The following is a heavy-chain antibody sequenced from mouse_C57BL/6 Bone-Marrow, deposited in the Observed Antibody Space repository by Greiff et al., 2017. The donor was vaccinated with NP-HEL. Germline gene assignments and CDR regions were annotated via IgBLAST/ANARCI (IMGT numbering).Heavy chain of an antibody. CDR2: IYYSGTI. V-gene: IGHV3-5*01. Sequence: EVKLMESGPGLVKPSQTVFLTCTVTGISITTGNYRWSWIRQFPGHKLEWIGYIYYSGTITYNPSLTSRTTITRDTPKNQFFLEMNSLTAEDTATYYCARDNYPSYFDYWGQGTTLTVSS. D-gene: IGHD2-1*01. J-gene: IGHJ2*01. CDR1: GISITTGNYR. CDR3: ARDNYPSYFDY.